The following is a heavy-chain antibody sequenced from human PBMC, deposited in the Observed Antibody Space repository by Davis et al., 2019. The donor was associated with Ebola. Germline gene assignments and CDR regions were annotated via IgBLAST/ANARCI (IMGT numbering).Heavy chain of an antibody. J-gene: IGHJ6*02. D-gene: IGHD1/OR15-1a*01. CDR3: ARLAMEHSYYYYGMDV. CDR1: GYSFTSYW. V-gene: IGHV5-10-1*01. CDR2: IDPSDSYT. Sequence: PGGSLRLSCKGSGYSFTSYWISWVRQMPGKGLEWMGRIDPSDSYTNYSPSFQGHVTISADKSISTAYLQWSSLKASDTAMYYCARLAMEHSYYYYGMDVWGQGTTVTVSS.